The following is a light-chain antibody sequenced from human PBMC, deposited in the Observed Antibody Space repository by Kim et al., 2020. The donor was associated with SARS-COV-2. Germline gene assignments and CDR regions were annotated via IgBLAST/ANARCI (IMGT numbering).Light chain of an antibody. J-gene: IGKJ4*01. CDR3: QQRSNWPLT. V-gene: IGKV3-11*01. CDR2: DAS. CDR1: QSVGTY. Sequence: EIVLTQSPATLSLSPGERATLSCRASQSVGTYLGWYQRKPGQPPRLLIYDASNRVTGIPARFSGSGSGTDFTLTISSLEPEDFAVYYCQQRSNWPLTFGGGTKVDIK.